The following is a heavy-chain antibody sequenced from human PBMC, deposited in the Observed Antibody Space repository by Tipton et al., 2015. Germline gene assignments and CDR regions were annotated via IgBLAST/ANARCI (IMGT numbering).Heavy chain of an antibody. J-gene: IGHJ6*02. Sequence: AGLVKPSETLSLTCSLSGGSFYTYYGTWIRQPPGQGLEWIGEIYHSGTTNYNPSLRGRFTISLRTSKNQLSLKVDSVAAADTAIYYCARGGSPIIEMAYHHYGLDVWGQGPRSPSP. V-gene: IGHV4-34*01. CDR3: ARGGSPIIEMAYHHYGLDV. CDR2: IYHSGTT. CDR1: GGSFYTYY. D-gene: IGHD5-24*01.